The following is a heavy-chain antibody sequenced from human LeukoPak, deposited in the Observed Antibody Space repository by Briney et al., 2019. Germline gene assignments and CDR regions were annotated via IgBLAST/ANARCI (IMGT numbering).Heavy chain of an antibody. CDR1: GFSFSDAW. CDR2: IESKTDGGTS. Sequence: GGSLRLSCAASGFSFSDAWMSWVRQIPGKGLEWVGRIESKTDGGTSDYAAPVKGRFTISRDDSTNTLYLQMNSLKSEDTAVYYCTTYGSGRKFDYWGQGILVTVSS. CDR3: TTYGSGRKFDY. J-gene: IGHJ4*02. V-gene: IGHV3-15*04. D-gene: IGHD3-10*01.